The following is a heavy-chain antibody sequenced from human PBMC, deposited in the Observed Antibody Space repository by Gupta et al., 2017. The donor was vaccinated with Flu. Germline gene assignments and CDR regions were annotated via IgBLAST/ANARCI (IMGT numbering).Heavy chain of an antibody. CDR2: ISRSSSSI. Sequence: EVQLVESGGGLVKPGGSLSLSCAASGFTFNSYSLNWVRQAPGKGLEWVSSISRSSSSIYYVDSVKGRFTISRDNAKNSLYLQMDSLRAEDTAVYYCARACGGDCYLSDYWGQGTLVTVSS. CDR1: GFTFNSYS. V-gene: IGHV3-21*01. D-gene: IGHD2-21*02. J-gene: IGHJ4*02. CDR3: ARACGGDCYLSDY.